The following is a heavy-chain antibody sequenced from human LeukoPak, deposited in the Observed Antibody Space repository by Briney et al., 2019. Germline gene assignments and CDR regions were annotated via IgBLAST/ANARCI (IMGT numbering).Heavy chain of an antibody. CDR2: ISSSSSTI. Sequence: GGSLRLPCAASGFTFSSYSMNWVRQAPGKGLEWVSYISSSSSTIYYADSVKGRFTISRDNAKNSLYLQMNSLRAEDTAVYYCARTPDIVVVVADWFDPWGQGTLVTVSS. J-gene: IGHJ5*02. CDR1: GFTFSSYS. V-gene: IGHV3-48*01. CDR3: ARTPDIVVVVADWFDP. D-gene: IGHD2-15*01.